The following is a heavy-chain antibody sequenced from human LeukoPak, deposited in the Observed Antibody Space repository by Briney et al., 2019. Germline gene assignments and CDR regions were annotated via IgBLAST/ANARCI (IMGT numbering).Heavy chain of an antibody. V-gene: IGHV6-1*01. CDR3: ARPDVLLWFGELGEFDP. D-gene: IGHD3-10*01. Sequence: SQTLSLTCAISGDSVSSNSAAWNWIRQSPSRGLEWLGRTYYRSKWYNDYAVSVKSRITINPDTSKNQLSLQLNSVTPEDTAVYYCARPDVLLWFGELGEFDPWGQGTLVTVSS. CDR2: TYYRSKWYN. CDR1: GDSVSSNSAA. J-gene: IGHJ5*02.